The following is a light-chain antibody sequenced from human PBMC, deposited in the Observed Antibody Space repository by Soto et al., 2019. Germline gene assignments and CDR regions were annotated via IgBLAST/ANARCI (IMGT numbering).Light chain of an antibody. J-gene: IGLJ1*01. CDR2: DVT. Sequence: QSVLTQPASVSGSPGQSISISCIGTSSDVGAFNYVSWYQHHPGKAPQIIIYDVTSRPSGVSNRFSASKSGNTASLTISGLQAEDEADYYCSSYTTRNTEVFGTGTKVTVL. CDR3: SSYTTRNTEV. CDR1: SSDVGAFNY. V-gene: IGLV2-14*03.